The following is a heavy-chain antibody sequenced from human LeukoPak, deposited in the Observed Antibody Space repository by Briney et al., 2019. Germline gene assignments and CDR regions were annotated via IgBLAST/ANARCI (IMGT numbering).Heavy chain of an antibody. Sequence: PGGSLRLSCAASGFTFSGYGMHWVRQAPGKGLEWVAFIRYDGDNKYYADSVKGRFTISRDNSKNTLYLQMNSLRAEDTAVYYCAKDLYSSSWTIDYWGQGTLVTVSS. J-gene: IGHJ4*02. CDR1: GFTFSGYG. CDR2: IRYDGDNK. CDR3: AKDLYSSSWTIDY. D-gene: IGHD6-13*01. V-gene: IGHV3-30*02.